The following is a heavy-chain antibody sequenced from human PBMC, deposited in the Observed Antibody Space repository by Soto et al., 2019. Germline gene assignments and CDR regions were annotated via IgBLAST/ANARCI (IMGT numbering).Heavy chain of an antibody. CDR3: ARGISEEVARVSGCYFDY. J-gene: IGHJ4*02. CDR1: GFTFSSYW. CDR2: IKQDGSHQ. V-gene: IGHV3-7*03. D-gene: IGHD3-10*01. Sequence: EVQLVESGGGLVQPGGSLRLSCAASGFTFSSYWMTWVRQAPGKGLEWVASIKQDGSHQFYVDSLKGRFTISRDNTKRSLYLQMDSLRAEDTAVYFCARGISEEVARVSGCYFDYWGQGTLVTVSS.